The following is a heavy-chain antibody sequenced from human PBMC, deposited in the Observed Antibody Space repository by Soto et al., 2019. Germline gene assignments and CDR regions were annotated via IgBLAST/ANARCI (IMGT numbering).Heavy chain of an antibody. Sequence: QVQLQESGPGLVKPSETLSLTCSVSGGSISRYYWSWIRQPPGKGLEWIGYVYSSGSTNCNPSLKSRVTISIDTSKNQFSLNLSSVTAADTAVYYCARRNGYNLYLDYWGQGTLVNVSS. CDR3: ARRNGYNLYLDY. CDR1: GGSISRYY. V-gene: IGHV4-59*01. J-gene: IGHJ4*02. D-gene: IGHD5-12*01. CDR2: VYSSGST.